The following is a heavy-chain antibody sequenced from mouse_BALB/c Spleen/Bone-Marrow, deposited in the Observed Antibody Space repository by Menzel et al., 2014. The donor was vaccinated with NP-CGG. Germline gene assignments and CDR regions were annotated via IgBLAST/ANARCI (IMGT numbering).Heavy chain of an antibody. CDR1: GFNIKDTY. D-gene: IGHD2-14*01. Sequence: EVKLQESGAELVKPGAPVKLSCTASGFNIKDTYLHWVKQRPEQGLDWIGRIDPAIFTKYDPKFQGKATITADTSSNTAYLHLSSPTSEDTAVYYCASYRYGWYFDVWGAGTTVTVSS. V-gene: IGHV14-3*02. CDR3: ASYRYGWYFDV. CDR2: IDPAIFT. J-gene: IGHJ1*01.